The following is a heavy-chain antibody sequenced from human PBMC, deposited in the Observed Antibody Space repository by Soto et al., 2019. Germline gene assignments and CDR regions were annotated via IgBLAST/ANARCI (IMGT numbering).Heavy chain of an antibody. CDR1: GYTFSNFW. CDR2: IYPGDYET. Sequence: LKISCQCSGYTFSNFWIAWVRQLPGKGLEWMGIIYPGDYETRYSPSFHGKVTISADRSIGTAYLQWSSLEASDSAFYFCARSPRSSPYFDYWGQGALVTVSS. J-gene: IGHJ4*02. V-gene: IGHV5-51*01. D-gene: IGHD6-13*01. CDR3: ARSPRSSPYFDY.